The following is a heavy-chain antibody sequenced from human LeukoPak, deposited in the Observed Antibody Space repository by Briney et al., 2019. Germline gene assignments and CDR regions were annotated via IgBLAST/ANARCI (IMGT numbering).Heavy chain of an antibody. V-gene: IGHV3-33*01. CDR2: IWYDGSNK. J-gene: IGHJ4*02. D-gene: IGHD3-22*01. CDR1: GFTFSSYG. CDR3: AREVLYYYDSSGYAN. Sequence: PGRSLRLSCAASGFTFSSYGMHWVRQAPGKGLEWVAVIWYDGSNKYYADSVKGRFTISRDNSKNTLFLQMNSLRAEDTAVYYCAREVLYYYDSSGYANWGQGTLVTVSS.